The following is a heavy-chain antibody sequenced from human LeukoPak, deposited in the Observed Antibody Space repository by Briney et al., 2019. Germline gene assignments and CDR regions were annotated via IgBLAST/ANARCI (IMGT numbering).Heavy chain of an antibody. CDR2: ISYDGRNK. D-gene: IGHD1-26*01. J-gene: IGHJ4*02. CDR3: ARRRYSGSSQHFDY. CDR1: GFTFSSYG. V-gene: IGHV3-30*03. Sequence: PGRSLRLSCAASGFTFSSYGMHWVRQAPGKGLEWVAIISYDGRNKYYADSVKGRFSISRDNAKNSLYLQMNSLRAEDTAVYYCARRRYSGSSQHFDYWGQGTLVTVSS.